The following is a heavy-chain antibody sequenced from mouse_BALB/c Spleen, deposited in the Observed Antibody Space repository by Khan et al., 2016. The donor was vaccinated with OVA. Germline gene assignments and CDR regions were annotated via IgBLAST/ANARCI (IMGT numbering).Heavy chain of an antibody. CDR2: IWGDEST. V-gene: IGHV2-6-7*01. CDR1: GFYLNGYG. J-gene: IGHJ4*01. D-gene: IGHD2-1*01. CDR3: ARANYVNYRESMDY. Sequence: QLLETGPELVAPSQSLSMTCTVSGFYLNGYGVNWVRQPPEKGLAWLGMIWGDESTHYNSVLKSRLRISMDKSKSHVFLNMNSLQTDDTAMCCCARANYVNYRESMDYWGQGTAVTVAS.